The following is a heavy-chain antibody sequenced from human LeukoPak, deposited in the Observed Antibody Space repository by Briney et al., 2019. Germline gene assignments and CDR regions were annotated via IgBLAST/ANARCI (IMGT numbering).Heavy chain of an antibody. Sequence: ASVKVSCKASGYTFTSYGISWVRQAPGQGLEWMGWISAYNGNTNYAQKLRGRVTMTTDTSTSTAYMELRSLRSDDTAVYYCARQAVPSYYDSSGYDYWGQGTLVTVSS. CDR2: ISAYNGNT. CDR3: ARQAVPSYYDSSGYDY. CDR1: GYTFTSYG. J-gene: IGHJ4*02. D-gene: IGHD3-22*01. V-gene: IGHV1-18*01.